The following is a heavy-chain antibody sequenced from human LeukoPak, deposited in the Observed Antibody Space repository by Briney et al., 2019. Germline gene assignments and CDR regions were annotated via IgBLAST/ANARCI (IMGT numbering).Heavy chain of an antibody. J-gene: IGHJ4*02. D-gene: IGHD1-1*01. CDR3: ARENNLERRLSPHFDY. V-gene: IGHV1-8*01. Sequence: PRASVKVSCKASGYTFTSYDINWVRQATGQGLEWLGWMNPNSGNTGYAQKFQGRVTMTSDTSIDTAYMELSRLRSDDTAVYYCARENNLERRLSPHFDYWGQGTLVTVSS. CDR1: GYTFTSYD. CDR2: MNPNSGNT.